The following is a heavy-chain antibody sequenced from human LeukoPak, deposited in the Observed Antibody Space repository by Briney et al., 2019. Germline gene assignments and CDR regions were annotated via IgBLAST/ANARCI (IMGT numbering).Heavy chain of an antibody. CDR1: GFTFSSYG. CDR2: IWNDGNDK. V-gene: IGHV3-33*08. Sequence: LRLSCAASGFTFSSYGMHWVRQAPGKGLERVAGIWNDGNDKYYADSVKGRFIISRDNSKNTLYLQMNSLRAEDTAVYYCARDNSGSFSFVDYWGQGTLVTVSS. D-gene: IGHD3-10*01. J-gene: IGHJ4*02. CDR3: ARDNSGSFSFVDY.